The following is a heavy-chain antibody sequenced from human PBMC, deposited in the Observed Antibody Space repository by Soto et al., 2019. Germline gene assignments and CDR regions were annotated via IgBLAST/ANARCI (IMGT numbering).Heavy chain of an antibody. V-gene: IGHV1-2*02. CDR2: INPNSGGT. CDR3: ARGYTVFGEVTRYHFDY. J-gene: IGHJ4*02. Sequence: ASVKVSCKASGYTFTGYYMHWVLQAPGQGLEWMGWINPNSGGTNYAQKFQGRVTMTRDTSISTAYMELSRLRSDDTAVYYCARGYTVFGEVTRYHFDYWGQGIQVTVSS. D-gene: IGHD3-3*01. CDR1: GYTFTGYY.